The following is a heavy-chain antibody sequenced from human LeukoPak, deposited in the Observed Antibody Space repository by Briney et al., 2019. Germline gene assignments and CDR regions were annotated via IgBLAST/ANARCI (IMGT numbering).Heavy chain of an antibody. CDR2: INAGNGNT. Sequence: ASVKVSCKASGYTFTSYAMHWVRQAPGQRLEWMGWINAGNGNTKYSQKLQSRVTMTTDTSTSTAYMELRSLRSDDTAVYYCARDQKEAFDIWGQGTMVTVSS. CDR3: ARDQKEAFDI. CDR1: GYTFTSYA. J-gene: IGHJ3*02. V-gene: IGHV1-3*01.